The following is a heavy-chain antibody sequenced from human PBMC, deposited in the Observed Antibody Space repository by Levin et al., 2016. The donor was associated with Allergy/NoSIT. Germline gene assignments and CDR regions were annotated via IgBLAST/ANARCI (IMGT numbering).Heavy chain of an antibody. Sequence: GESLKISCAASGFSLSSYNMNWVRQAPGKGLEWVSSISTSSSFIYYADSVKGRFTISRDKANDSLYLHISGLRAEDTAVYYCARDGFHGFPRYYYYMDVWGKGTLVTVSS. J-gene: IGHJ6*03. CDR3: ARDGFHGFPRYYYYMDV. D-gene: IGHD5-24*01. CDR2: ISTSSSFI. V-gene: IGHV3-21*01. CDR1: GFSLSSYN.